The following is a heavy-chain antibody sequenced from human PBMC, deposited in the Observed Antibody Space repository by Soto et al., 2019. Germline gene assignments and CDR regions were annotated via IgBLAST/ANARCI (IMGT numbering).Heavy chain of an antibody. V-gene: IGHV3-23*01. J-gene: IGHJ4*02. CDR3: AKIPTGSGSSKFDY. CDR2: ISGSGSFT. Sequence: GGSLRLSCAASGFTFRTYAMNWVRQAPGKGLEWISAISGSGSFTHYADSVRGRFTISRDNSQNQLYLQMNNLRGDDTAMYYCAKIPTGSGSSKFDYWGQGIQVTVS. D-gene: IGHD3-10*01. CDR1: GFTFRTYA.